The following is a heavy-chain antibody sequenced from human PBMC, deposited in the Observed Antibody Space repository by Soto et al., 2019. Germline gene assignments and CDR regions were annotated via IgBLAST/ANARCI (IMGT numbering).Heavy chain of an antibody. V-gene: IGHV4-34*01. D-gene: IGHD6-19*01. CDR1: GGSFSGYY. CDR2: IYHSGST. J-gene: IGHJ4*02. CDR3: ARAGDSSGPVALGY. Sequence: PSETLSLTCAVYGGSFSGYYWSWIRQPPGKGLEWIGYIYHSGSTYYNPSLKSRVTISVDRSKNQFSLKLSSVTAADTAVYYCARAGDSSGPVALGYWGQGTLVT.